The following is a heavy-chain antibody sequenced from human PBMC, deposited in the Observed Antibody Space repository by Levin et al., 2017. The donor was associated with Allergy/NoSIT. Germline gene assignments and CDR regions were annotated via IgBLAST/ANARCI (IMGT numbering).Heavy chain of an antibody. J-gene: IGHJ4*02. V-gene: IGHV4-59*01. CDR3: ASFGFAYGYAY. Sequence: SETLSLTCTISGISISTYYWSWIRQPPGKGLESIGYIYYSGSTDYNPSLKSRVTMSVDTSKNQFSLKLTSVTAADTAVYYCASFGFAYGYAYWGQGTLVTVSS. CDR1: GISISTYY. D-gene: IGHD5-12*01. CDR2: IYYSGST.